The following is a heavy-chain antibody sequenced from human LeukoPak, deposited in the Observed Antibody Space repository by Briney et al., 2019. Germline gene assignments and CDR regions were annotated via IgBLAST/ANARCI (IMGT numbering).Heavy chain of an antibody. V-gene: IGHV4-39*07. CDR2: MYHSGST. J-gene: IGHJ3*02. Sequence: SSETLSLTCTVSGGSISSSSYYWGWIRQPPGKGLEWIGTMYHSGSTNYNPSLKSRVTISVDTSKNQFSLKLSSVTAADTAVYYCARDDYYDSSGYYLDAFDIWGQGTMVTVSS. D-gene: IGHD3-22*01. CDR1: GGSISSSSYY. CDR3: ARDDYYDSSGYYLDAFDI.